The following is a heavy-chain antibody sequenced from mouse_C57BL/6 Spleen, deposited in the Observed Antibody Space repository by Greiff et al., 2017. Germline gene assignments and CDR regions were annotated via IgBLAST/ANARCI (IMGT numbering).Heavy chain of an antibody. CDR3: TRRVMITAGFDV. CDR2: IDPETGGT. CDR1: GYTFTDYE. D-gene: IGHD2-4*01. V-gene: IGHV1-15*01. Sequence: VQLQQSGAELVRPGASVTLSCKASGYTFTDYEMHWVKQTPVHGLEWIGAIDPETGGTAYNQKFKGKAIPTSDKSSSTAYMELRSLTSEDSAVYYCTRRVMITAGFDVWGTGTTVTVSS. J-gene: IGHJ1*03.